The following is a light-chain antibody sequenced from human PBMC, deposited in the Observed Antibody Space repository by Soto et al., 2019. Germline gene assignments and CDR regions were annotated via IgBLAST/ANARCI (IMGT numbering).Light chain of an antibody. V-gene: IGKV1-5*01. Sequence: DIQMTQSPSTLSASIGDRVTITCQASESIRTWLAWYQHKPGKAPKFLIYDASSLESGVPSRFSGSGSGTEFTLTISNLQPDDFATYFCQQYNNYPRTFGQGTKVDI. CDR3: QQYNNYPRT. CDR1: ESIRTW. J-gene: IGKJ1*01. CDR2: DAS.